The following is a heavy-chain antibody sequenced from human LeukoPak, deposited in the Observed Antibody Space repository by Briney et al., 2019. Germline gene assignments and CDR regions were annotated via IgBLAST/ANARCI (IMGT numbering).Heavy chain of an antibody. CDR3: ARGHNFGRLHPFDY. D-gene: IGHD3-9*01. CDR2: IYSGGST. V-gene: IGHV3-66*01. CDR1: GFTVSSNY. Sequence: GGSLRLSCAASGFTVSSNYMSWVRQAPGKGLEWVPVIYSGGSTYYADSVKGRFTISRDNSKNTLYLQMNSLRAEDTAVYYCARGHNFGRLHPFDYWGQGTLVTVSS. J-gene: IGHJ4*02.